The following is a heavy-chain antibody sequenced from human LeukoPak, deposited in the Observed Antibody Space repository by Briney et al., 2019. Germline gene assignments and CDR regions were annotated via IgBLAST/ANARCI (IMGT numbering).Heavy chain of an antibody. J-gene: IGHJ4*02. D-gene: IGHD6-6*01. Sequence: ASVKVSCKASGYTFTGYYMHWVRQAPGQGLEWMGWINPNSGGTNYAQKFQGRVTMTRDTSISTAYMELSSLRSEDTAVYYCARPFSIAARPLGYWGQGTLVTVSS. V-gene: IGHV1-2*02. CDR3: ARPFSIAARPLGY. CDR2: INPNSGGT. CDR1: GYTFTGYY.